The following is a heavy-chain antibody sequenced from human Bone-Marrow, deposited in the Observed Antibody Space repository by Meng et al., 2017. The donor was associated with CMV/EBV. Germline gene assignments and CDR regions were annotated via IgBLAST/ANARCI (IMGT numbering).Heavy chain of an antibody. J-gene: IGHJ6*02. CDR2: ISWNSGSI. CDR1: GFTFDDYA. D-gene: IGHD3-3*01. V-gene: IGHV3-9*01. Sequence: SLKISCAASGFTFDDYAMHWVRQAPGKGLEWVSGISWNSGSIGYADSVKGRFTISRDNAKNSLYLQMNSLRAEDTAVYYCARDTVFGVVNYGMDVWGQGTTVTVSS. CDR3: ARDTVFGVVNYGMDV.